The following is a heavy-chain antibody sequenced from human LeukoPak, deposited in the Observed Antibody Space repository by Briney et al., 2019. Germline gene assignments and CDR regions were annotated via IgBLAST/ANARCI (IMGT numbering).Heavy chain of an antibody. CDR3: AKGVQLWSFDY. J-gene: IGHJ4*02. V-gene: IGHV3-7*03. CDR1: GGSISSSSYY. D-gene: IGHD5-18*01. CDR2: IKQDGSEK. Sequence: ETLSLTCTVSGGSISSSSYYWGWIRQPPGKGLEWVANIKQDGSEKYYADSVKGRFTISRDNAKNSLYLQMNSLRAEDTALYYCAKGVQLWSFDYWGQGTLVTVSS.